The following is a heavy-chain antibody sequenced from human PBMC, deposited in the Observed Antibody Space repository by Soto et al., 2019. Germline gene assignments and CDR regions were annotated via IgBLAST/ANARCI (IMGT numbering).Heavy chain of an antibody. D-gene: IGHD2-2*01. V-gene: IGHV4-30-4*01. J-gene: IGHJ4*02. Sequence: SSETLSLTCTVSGGSISSGDYYWSWIRQPPGKGLEWIGYIYDSGSTYYNPSLKSRVTISVDTSKNQFSLKLSSVTAADTAVYYCAIVLVPAASGVPDYWGQGTLVTVSS. CDR1: GGSISSGDYY. CDR3: AIVLVPAASGVPDY. CDR2: IYDSGST.